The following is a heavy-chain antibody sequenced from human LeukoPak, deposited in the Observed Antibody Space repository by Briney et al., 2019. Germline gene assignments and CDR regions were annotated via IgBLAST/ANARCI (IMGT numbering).Heavy chain of an antibody. J-gene: IGHJ4*02. CDR2: IYPMLGVD. CDR1: GYTLTSYY. Sequence: ASVKVSCKASGYTLTSYYMHWVRQAPGQGLEWMGRIYPMLGVDNYAQRFQGRVTITADKSTGTAYMELNSLTSEDTAVYYCAREGSGTSSPMAYWGQGTLVTVSS. D-gene: IGHD1-14*01. V-gene: IGHV1-46*01. CDR3: AREGSGTSSPMAY.